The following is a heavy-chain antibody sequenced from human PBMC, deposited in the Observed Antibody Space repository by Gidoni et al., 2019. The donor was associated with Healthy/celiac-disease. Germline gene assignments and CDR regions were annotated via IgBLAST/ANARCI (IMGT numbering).Heavy chain of an antibody. CDR2: IGTAGDT. CDR1: GFTFSSYD. CDR3: ARGGTGVYYDFWSPGWYFDL. D-gene: IGHD3-3*01. V-gene: IGHV3-13*01. J-gene: IGHJ2*01. Sequence: EVQLVESGGGLVQPGGSLRLSCAASGFTFSSYDMHWVRQATGKGLEWVSAIGTAGDTYYPGSVKGRFTISRENAKNSLYLQMNSLRAGDTAVYYCARGGTGVYYDFWSPGWYFDLWGRGTLVTVSS.